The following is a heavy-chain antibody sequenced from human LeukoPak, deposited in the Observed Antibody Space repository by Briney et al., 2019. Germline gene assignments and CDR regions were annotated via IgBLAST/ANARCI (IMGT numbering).Heavy chain of an antibody. D-gene: IGHD1-26*01. CDR3: ARGSIESGSYYYYFDY. V-gene: IGHV1-2*04. Sequence: ASVKVSCKASGYTFTGYYMHWVRQAPGQGLEWMGWINPNSGGTNYAQKFQGWVTMTRDTSISTAYMELSRLRSDDAAVYYCARGSIESGSYYYYFDYWGQGTLVTVSS. J-gene: IGHJ4*02. CDR1: GYTFTGYY. CDR2: INPNSGGT.